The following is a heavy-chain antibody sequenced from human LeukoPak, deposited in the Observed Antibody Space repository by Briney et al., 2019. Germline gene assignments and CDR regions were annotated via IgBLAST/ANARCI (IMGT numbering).Heavy chain of an antibody. CDR1: GYTFTSYA. D-gene: IGHD2-2*02. J-gene: IGHJ5*02. CDR3: ARSIGYCSSTGYYTTLWGGDNWFDP. V-gene: IGHV1-3*01. Sequence: GASVKVSCKASGYTFTSYAMHWVRQAPGQRLEWMGWINAGNGNTKYSQKFQGRVTITRDTSASTAYMELSSLRSEDTAVYYCARSIGYCSSTGYYTTLWGGDNWFDPWGQGTLVTVSS. CDR2: INAGNGNT.